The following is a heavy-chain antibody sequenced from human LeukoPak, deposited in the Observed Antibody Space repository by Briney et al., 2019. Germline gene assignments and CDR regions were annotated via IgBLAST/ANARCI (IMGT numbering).Heavy chain of an antibody. CDR1: GFTFSSYA. V-gene: IGHV3-23*01. CDR3: AKWTETTWDIVVVPAAPFDY. D-gene: IGHD2-2*01. Sequence: GGSLRLSCAASGFTFSSYAMSWARQAPGKGLEWVSAISGSGGSTYYADSVKGRFTISRDNSKNTLYLQMNSLRAEDTAVYYCAKWTETTWDIVVVPAAPFDYWGQGTLVTVSS. CDR2: ISGSGGST. J-gene: IGHJ4*02.